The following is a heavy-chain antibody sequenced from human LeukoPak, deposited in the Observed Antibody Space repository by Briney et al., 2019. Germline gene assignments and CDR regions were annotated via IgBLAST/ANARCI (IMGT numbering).Heavy chain of an antibody. CDR2: IYYSGST. D-gene: IGHD5-24*01. J-gene: IGHJ4*02. CDR1: GGSISSYY. CDR3: ARGIRDGYNLGFDY. Sequence: SGTLSLTCTVSGGSISSYYWSWIRQPPWKGLEWIGYIYYSGSTNYNPSLKSRVTISVDTSKNQFSLKLSSVTAADTAVYYCARGIRDGYNLGFDYWGQGTLVTVSS. V-gene: IGHV4-59*01.